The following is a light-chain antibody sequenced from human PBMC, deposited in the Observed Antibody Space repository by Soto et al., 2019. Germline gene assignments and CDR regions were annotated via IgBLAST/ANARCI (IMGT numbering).Light chain of an antibody. CDR1: SSDVGSYNL. CDR3: CSYAGSSTIYV. CDR2: EGS. Sequence: QSVLTQPASVSGSPGQSITISCTGTSSDVGSYNLVSWYQQHPGKAPKLMIYEGSKRPSGVSNRFSGSKSGNTASLTISGLQAEDEADYYCCSYAGSSTIYVLGNGTKVT. J-gene: IGLJ1*01. V-gene: IGLV2-23*01.